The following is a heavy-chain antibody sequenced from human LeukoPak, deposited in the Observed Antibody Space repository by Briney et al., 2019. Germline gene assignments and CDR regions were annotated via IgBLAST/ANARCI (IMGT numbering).Heavy chain of an antibody. CDR2: IGIAGDT. J-gene: IGHJ3*02. Sequence: GSLRLSCAASGFTFSSYDMHWVRQAPGRGLEWVSAIGIAGDTYYPDSVKGRFTISRENAKNSMYLQMNSLKDGDTAVYYCIRGGIQVSGIDAFDIWGQGTMVTVSS. D-gene: IGHD5/OR15-5a*01. CDR3: IRGGIQVSGIDAFDI. CDR1: GFTFSSYD. V-gene: IGHV3-13*01.